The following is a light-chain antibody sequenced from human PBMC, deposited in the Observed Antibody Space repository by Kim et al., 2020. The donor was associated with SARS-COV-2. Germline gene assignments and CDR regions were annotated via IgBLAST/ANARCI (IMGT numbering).Light chain of an antibody. V-gene: IGKV1-9*01. CDR1: QGISSY. CDR2: AAS. J-gene: IGKJ2*01. Sequence: DIQLTQSPSFLSASVGDRVTITCRASQGISSYLAWYQRKPGKAPKLLIYAASTLQSGVPSRFSGSGSGTEFTLTISSLQPEDFATYYCQQLNSYPRTFGPGTKLEI. CDR3: QQLNSYPRT.